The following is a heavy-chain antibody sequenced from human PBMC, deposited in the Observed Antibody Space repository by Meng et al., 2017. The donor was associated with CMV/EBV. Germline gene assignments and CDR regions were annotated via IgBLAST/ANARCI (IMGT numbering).Heavy chain of an antibody. CDR3: ARLGQYRYFQH. Sequence: SETLSLTCTVSGGSISSSSYYWGWIRQPPGKGLEGIGSIYYSGSTYYNPSLKSRVTISVDTSKNQFSLKLSSVTAADTAVYYCARLGQYRYFQHWGQGTLVTVSS. J-gene: IGHJ1*01. D-gene: IGHD3-16*01. V-gene: IGHV4-39*01. CDR1: GGSISSSSYY. CDR2: IYYSGST.